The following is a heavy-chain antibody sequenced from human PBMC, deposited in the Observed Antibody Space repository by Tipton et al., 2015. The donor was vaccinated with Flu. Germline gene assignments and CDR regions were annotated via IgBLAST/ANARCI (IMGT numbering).Heavy chain of an antibody. D-gene: IGHD6-13*01. V-gene: IGHV3-9*01. Sequence: SLRLSCAASGFAFDDYAMHWVRQAPGKGLEWVSGISSDTNNIAYADSVKGRFTISRDNAKNSLYLQMNSLRAEDTALYYCARDIASGPAYSSSWWGGRYFYYGMAVWGQGTTVTVSS. CDR1: GFAFDDYA. J-gene: IGHJ6*02. CDR2: ISSDTNNI. CDR3: ARDIASGPAYSSSWWGGRYFYYGMAV.